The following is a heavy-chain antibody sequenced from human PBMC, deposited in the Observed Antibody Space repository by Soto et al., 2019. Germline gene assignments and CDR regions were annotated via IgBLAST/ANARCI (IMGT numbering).Heavy chain of an antibody. J-gene: IGHJ4*02. CDR2: ISSNGGST. CDR1: GCTCSSYA. Sequence: PGGSLRLSCSASGCTCSSYAMHWVRQAPGKGLEYVSAISSNGGSTYYADSVKGRFTISRDNSKNTLYLQMSSLRAEDTAVYYCVKELVAGMGGRNDYWGQGTLVTVSS. D-gene: IGHD6-19*01. V-gene: IGHV3-64D*08. CDR3: VKELVAGMGGRNDY.